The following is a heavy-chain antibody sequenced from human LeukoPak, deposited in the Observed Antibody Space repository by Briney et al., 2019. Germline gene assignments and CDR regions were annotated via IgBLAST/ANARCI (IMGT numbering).Heavy chain of an antibody. CDR2: TVGGGDGT. V-gene: IGHV3-23*01. D-gene: IGHD3-10*01. CDR1: GFTFSSTS. Sequence: GGSLRLSCAASGFTFSSTSMSWVRQAPGKGLEWVAVTVGGGDGTYYADSVKGRFTISRDNSNNTLYLQMNSLRAEDTAVYYCAKSRGYYYYYGMDVWGQGTTVTVSS. J-gene: IGHJ6*02. CDR3: AKSRGYYYYYGMDV.